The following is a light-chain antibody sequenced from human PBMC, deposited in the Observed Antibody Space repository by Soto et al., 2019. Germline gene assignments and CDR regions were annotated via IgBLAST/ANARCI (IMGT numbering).Light chain of an antibody. CDR3: GSDAGGNNPYV. V-gene: IGLV2-8*01. J-gene: IGLJ1*01. CDR2: EAS. CDR1: SSDVGAYIY. Sequence: QSALTQPPSASGSPGQSVTISCTGTSSDVGAYIYVSWYQHHSGKAPKLIIYEASKRTSGVPDRFSGYKSGDTASLTVSGFQAEDEADYYCGSDAGGNNPYVFGAGTKLTFL.